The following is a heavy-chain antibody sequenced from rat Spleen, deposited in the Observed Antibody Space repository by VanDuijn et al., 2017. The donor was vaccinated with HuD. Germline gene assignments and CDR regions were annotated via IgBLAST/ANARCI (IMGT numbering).Heavy chain of an antibody. CDR1: GFSLTGNN. CDR3: TREDSGYDY. V-gene: IGHV2S30*01. Sequence: QVQLKESGPGLVQPSLTLSLTCTVSGFSLTGNNVHWVRQPPGKGLEWMGRMRYDGDTYYNSALKSRLSISRDTSKNQVFLKMNSLQTDDTAIYYCTREDSGYDYWGQGVMVTVSS. J-gene: IGHJ2*01. D-gene: IGHD4-3*01. CDR2: MRYDGDT.